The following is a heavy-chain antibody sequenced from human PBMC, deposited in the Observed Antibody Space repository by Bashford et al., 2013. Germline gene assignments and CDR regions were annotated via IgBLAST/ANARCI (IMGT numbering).Heavy chain of an antibody. Sequence: WVRQAPGQGLEWMGWINPNSGGTNYAQKFQGRVTMTRDTSISTAYMELSRLRSDDTAVYYCARGYSGSSDAEYFQHVGPGHPWSPSPQ. CDR2: INPNSGGT. J-gene: IGHJ1*01. D-gene: IGHD1-26*01. V-gene: IGHV1-2*02. CDR3: ARGYSGSSDAEYFQH.